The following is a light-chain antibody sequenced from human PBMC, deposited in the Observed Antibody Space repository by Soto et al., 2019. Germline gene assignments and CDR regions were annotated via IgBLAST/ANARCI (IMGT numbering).Light chain of an antibody. J-gene: IGKJ4*01. CDR3: QQYGSSTPT. Sequence: EIVLTQSPGTLSLSPGERATLSCRASQSVYKNFLAWYQQKPGQAPRLLINGASNRATGIPDRFSGSGSGTVFALTIGRLEPEAFAVYFCQQYGSSTPTFGGGTKVAIK. CDR2: GAS. CDR1: QSVYKNF. V-gene: IGKV3-20*01.